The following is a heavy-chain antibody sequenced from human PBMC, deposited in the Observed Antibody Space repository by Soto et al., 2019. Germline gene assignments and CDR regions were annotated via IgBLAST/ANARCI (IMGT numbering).Heavy chain of an antibody. CDR1: GGSISSGGYY. J-gene: IGHJ5*02. CDR2: IYYSGST. D-gene: IGHD3-3*01. CDR3: ARDGDFWSGPNWFDP. Sequence: SETLSLTCTVSGGSISSGGYYWSWIRQHPGKGLEWIGYIYYSGSTYYNPSLKSRVTISVDTSKNQFSLKLSSVTAADTAVYCCARDGDFWSGPNWFDPWGQGTLVTVSS. V-gene: IGHV4-31*03.